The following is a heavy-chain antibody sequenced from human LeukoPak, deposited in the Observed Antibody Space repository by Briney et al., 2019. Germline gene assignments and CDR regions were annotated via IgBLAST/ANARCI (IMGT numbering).Heavy chain of an antibody. CDR3: ARTIFGVDQYYYGMDV. CDR2: INPNSGGT. J-gene: IGHJ6*02. Sequence: ASVKVSCKASGYTFNGYYMHWVRQAPGQGLGWMGWINPNSGGTNYAQKFQGRVTMTRDTSISTAYMELSRLRSDDTAVYYCARTIFGVDQYYYGMDVWGQGTTVTVSS. V-gene: IGHV1-2*02. CDR1: GYTFNGYY. D-gene: IGHD3-3*01.